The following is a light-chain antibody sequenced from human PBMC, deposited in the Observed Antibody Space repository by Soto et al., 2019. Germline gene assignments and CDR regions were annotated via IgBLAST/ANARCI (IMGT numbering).Light chain of an antibody. Sequence: ETVLTQSPATLSLSPGERATISCRDSQSVNRYLAWYQQKPGQAPRLLIYDASNRATGIPARFSGSGSGTDFTLTISSLEPEDFAVYYCQQRSNWPPTFGGGTKVDIK. CDR2: DAS. CDR3: QQRSNWPPT. CDR1: QSVNRY. V-gene: IGKV3-11*01. J-gene: IGKJ4*01.